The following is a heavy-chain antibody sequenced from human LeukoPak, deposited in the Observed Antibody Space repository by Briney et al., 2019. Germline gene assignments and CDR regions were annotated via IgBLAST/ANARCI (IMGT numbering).Heavy chain of an antibody. D-gene: IGHD3-10*01. V-gene: IGHV4-39*01. CDR1: GGSISSYY. CDR3: ARDTYYYGSGSYDY. CDR2: IYYSGST. Sequence: SETLSLTCTVSGGSISSYYWGWIRQPPGKGLEWIGSIYYSGSTYYNPSLKSRVTISVDTSKNQFSLKLSSVTAADTAVYYCARDTYYYGSGSYDYWGQGTLVTVSS. J-gene: IGHJ4*02.